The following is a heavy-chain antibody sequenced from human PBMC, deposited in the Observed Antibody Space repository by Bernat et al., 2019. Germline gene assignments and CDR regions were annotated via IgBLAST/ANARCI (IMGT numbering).Heavy chain of an antibody. Sequence: EVQLVESGGGLVQPGRSLRLSCAASGFTFDDYAMHWVRQAPGKGLEWVSGISWNSGSIGYADSVKGRFTISRDNAKNSLYLQMNSLRAEDPALYYCAKGGMVRGVIIAYYFDYWGQGTLVTVSS. CDR3: AKGGMVRGVIIAYYFDY. D-gene: IGHD3-10*01. CDR2: ISWNSGSI. V-gene: IGHV3-9*01. J-gene: IGHJ4*02. CDR1: GFTFDDYA.